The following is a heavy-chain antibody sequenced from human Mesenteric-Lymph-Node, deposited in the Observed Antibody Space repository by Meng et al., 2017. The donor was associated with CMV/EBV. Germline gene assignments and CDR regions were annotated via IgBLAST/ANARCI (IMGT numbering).Heavy chain of an antibody. CDR1: GFTVSGNY. V-gene: IGHV3-66*02. CDR2: IYSGGDR. CDR3: AKDFAPQY. D-gene: IGHD3-3*01. Sequence: LRLSCAVSGFTVSGNYMIWVRQAPGKGLEWVSVIYSGGDRYYADSVKGRFTISRDNSKNTLYLQMDSLRPEDTAVYYCAKDFAPQYWGQGTLVTVSS. J-gene: IGHJ4*02.